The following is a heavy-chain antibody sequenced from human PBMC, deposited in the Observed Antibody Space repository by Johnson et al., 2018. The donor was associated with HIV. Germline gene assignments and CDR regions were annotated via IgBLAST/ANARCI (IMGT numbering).Heavy chain of an antibody. CDR1: EFTFSSYW. J-gene: IGHJ3*02. D-gene: IGHD4-23*01. Sequence: VQLVESGGGVVQPGGSLRLSCAASEFTFSSYWMSWVRQAPGKGLEWVATIKQDGSERYHVDSVKGRLTISRDNAKNTLFLQRNILRAEDTAVYYCVRGLGYVFYSGNSNALDIWGQGTMVTVSS. V-gene: IGHV3-7*01. CDR3: VRGLGYVFYSGNSNALDI. CDR2: IKQDGSER.